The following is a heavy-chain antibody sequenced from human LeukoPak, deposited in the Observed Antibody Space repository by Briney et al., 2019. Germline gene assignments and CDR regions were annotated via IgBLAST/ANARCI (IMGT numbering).Heavy chain of an antibody. CDR2: ISTYNGNT. D-gene: IGHD3-3*01. CDR1: GYTFTSYG. J-gene: IGHJ4*02. CDR3: ARDRTLHYYDFSSGNYTSYFDY. V-gene: IGHV1-18*01. Sequence: ASVKVSCKTSGYTFTSYGVSWVRQAPGQGLEWMGWISTYNGNTNYAQKLQGRVTMTTDTPTRTAYMELRSLRSDDTAVYYCARDRTLHYYDFSSGNYTSYFDYWGQGTLVTVSS.